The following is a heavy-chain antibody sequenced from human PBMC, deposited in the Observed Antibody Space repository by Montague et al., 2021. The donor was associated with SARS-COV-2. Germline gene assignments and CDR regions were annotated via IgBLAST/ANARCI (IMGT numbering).Heavy chain of an antibody. D-gene: IGHD3-10*01. V-gene: IGHV4-39*07. Sequence: SETLSLTCTVSGGSISSSNSYWGWIRQPPGKGLEWIGNMYYSGSTYYNPSLKSRVTISIDTSKNQFSLKLSSVTAADTAVYYCARSLDPSGTYYLPYWGQGTLVTVSS. CDR3: ARSLDPSGTYYLPY. J-gene: IGHJ4*02. CDR2: MYYSGST. CDR1: GGSISSSNSY.